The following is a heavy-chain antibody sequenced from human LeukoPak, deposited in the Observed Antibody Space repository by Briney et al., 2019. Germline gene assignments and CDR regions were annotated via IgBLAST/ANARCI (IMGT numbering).Heavy chain of an antibody. CDR3: ARSLESDLLFDY. Sequence: SETLSLTCTVSRGSISSYYWSWIRQPPGKGLEWVGYFYYSGTTNYNPSLNSRVTISVDTSKNQFSLKLSSVTAADTAVYYCARSLESDLLFDYWGQGTLVTVSS. J-gene: IGHJ4*02. V-gene: IGHV4-59*01. D-gene: IGHD2/OR15-2a*01. CDR1: RGSISSYY. CDR2: FYYSGTT.